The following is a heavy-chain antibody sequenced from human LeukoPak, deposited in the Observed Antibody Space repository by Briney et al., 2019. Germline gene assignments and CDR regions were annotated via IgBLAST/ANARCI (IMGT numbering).Heavy chain of an antibody. CDR3: ARAAGRDGYNYSFDY. D-gene: IGHD5-24*01. V-gene: IGHV1-46*01. CDR1: GYTFTSYY. Sequence: ASVKVSCKASGYTFTSYYMHWVRQAPGQGLEWMGIINPSGGSTSYAQKFQGRVTMTRDTSTSTVYMELSSLRSEDTAVYYCARAAGRDGYNYSFDYWGQGTLVTVSS. J-gene: IGHJ4*02. CDR2: INPSGGST.